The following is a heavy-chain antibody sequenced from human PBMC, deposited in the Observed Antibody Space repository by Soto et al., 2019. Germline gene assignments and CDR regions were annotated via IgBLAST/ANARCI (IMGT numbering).Heavy chain of an antibody. D-gene: IGHD5-18*01. CDR2: ISSSSSYI. CDR1: GFTFSSYS. J-gene: IGHJ6*02. Sequence: PGGSLRLSCAASGFTFSSYSMNWVRQAPGKGLEWVSSISSSSSYIYYADSVKGRFTISRDNAKNSLYLQMNSLRAEDTAVYYCARDSYGYVNYYYGMDVWRQGTTVTVSS. CDR3: ARDSYGYVNYYYGMDV. V-gene: IGHV3-21*01.